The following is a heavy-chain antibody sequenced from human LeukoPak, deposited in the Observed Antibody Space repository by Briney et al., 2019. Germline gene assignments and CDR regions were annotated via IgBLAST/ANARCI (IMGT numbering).Heavy chain of an antibody. V-gene: IGHV4-34*01. CDR2: INHSGST. J-gene: IGHJ6*03. Sequence: PSETLSLTCAVYGGSFSGYYWSWIRQPPGKGLEWIGEINHSGSTNYNPSLKSRVTISVDTSKKQFSLKLSSVTAADTAVYYCARLHYGGNYGYYYYYMDVWGKGTTVTISS. CDR3: ARLHYGGNYGYYYYYMDV. D-gene: IGHD4-23*01. CDR1: GGSFSGYY.